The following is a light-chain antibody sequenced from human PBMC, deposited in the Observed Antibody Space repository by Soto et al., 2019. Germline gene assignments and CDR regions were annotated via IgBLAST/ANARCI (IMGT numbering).Light chain of an antibody. CDR2: DVS. V-gene: IGLV2-14*03. J-gene: IGLJ2*01. CDR1: SSDVGFYNY. CDR3: SSFTTSNTLA. Sequence: QSVLTQPASVSGSPGQSITISCTGTSSDVGFYNYVSWYQQHPGKAPKLMIFDVSNRPSGVSNRFSGSKSGNTASLTISGLQAEDEADYYCSSFTTSNTLAFGGGTKVTVL.